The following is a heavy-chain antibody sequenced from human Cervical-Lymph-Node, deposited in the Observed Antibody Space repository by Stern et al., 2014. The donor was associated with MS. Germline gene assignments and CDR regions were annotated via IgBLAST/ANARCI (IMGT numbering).Heavy chain of an antibody. D-gene: IGHD5-12*01. Sequence: VQLVESGPGLVKPSETLSLTCSVSGGSISRSTYYWGWLRQPPGKGLEWIGSIYYSGTTYYNPSLKSRVTINTSTNQFPQRPKPVTAADTAVYYCARHDGWLPHYWSQGTLVTVSS. CDR3: ARHDGWLPHY. V-gene: IGHV4-39*01. CDR2: IYYSGTT. CDR1: GGSISRSTYY. J-gene: IGHJ4*02.